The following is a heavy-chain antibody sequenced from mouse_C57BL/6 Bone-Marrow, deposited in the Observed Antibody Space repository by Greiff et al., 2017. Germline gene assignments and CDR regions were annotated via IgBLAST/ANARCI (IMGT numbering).Heavy chain of an antibody. Sequence: EVQGVESGGGLVQPGGSLKLSCAASGFTFSDYYMYWVRQTPEKRLEWVAYISNGGGSTYYPDTVKGRFTISRDNAKNTLYLQMSRLKSEDTAMYYCASLYYGSSGDYWGQGTSVTVSS. V-gene: IGHV5-12*01. CDR3: ASLYYGSSGDY. CDR2: ISNGGGST. D-gene: IGHD1-1*01. CDR1: GFTFSDYY. J-gene: IGHJ4*01.